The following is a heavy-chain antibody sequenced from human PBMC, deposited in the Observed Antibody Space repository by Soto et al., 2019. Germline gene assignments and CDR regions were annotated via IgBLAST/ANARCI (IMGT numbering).Heavy chain of an antibody. D-gene: IGHD3-3*01. CDR3: LTCGITIFGVVIMEYFQH. Sequence: PGGSLRLSCAASGFTFSNAWMSWVRQAPGKGLEWVGRIKSKTDGGTTDYAAPVKGRFTISRDDSKNTLYLQMNSLKTEDTAVYYCLTCGITIFGVVIMEYFQHWGQGTLVTVSS. V-gene: IGHV3-15*01. CDR2: IKSKTDGGTT. J-gene: IGHJ1*01. CDR1: GFTFSNAW.